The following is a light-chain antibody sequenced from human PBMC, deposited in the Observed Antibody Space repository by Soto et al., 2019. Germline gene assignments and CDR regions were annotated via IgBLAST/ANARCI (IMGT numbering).Light chain of an antibody. CDR3: SSYTSSSTYV. Sequence: QSVLAQPASVSGSPGQSITISCTGASSDVGDYNYVSWYQHHPGKAPKLLIYEVNNRPSGVSDRFSGSKSGNVASLTISWXQAEDEADYYCSSYTSSSTYVFGIGTKVT. J-gene: IGLJ1*01. CDR2: EVN. V-gene: IGLV2-14*01. CDR1: SSDVGDYNY.